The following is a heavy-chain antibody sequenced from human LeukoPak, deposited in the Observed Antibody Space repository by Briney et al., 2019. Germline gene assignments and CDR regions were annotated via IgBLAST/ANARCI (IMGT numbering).Heavy chain of an antibody. D-gene: IGHD3-3*01. Sequence: GASVKVSCTASGYTFTGYYMHWVRQAPGQGLEWMGWINPNSGGTNYAQKFQGRVTMTRDTSISTAYMELSRLRSDDTAVYYCARDQDDFWSGYPHWFDPWGQGTLVTVSS. V-gene: IGHV1-2*02. J-gene: IGHJ5*02. CDR1: GYTFTGYY. CDR2: INPNSGGT. CDR3: ARDQDDFWSGYPHWFDP.